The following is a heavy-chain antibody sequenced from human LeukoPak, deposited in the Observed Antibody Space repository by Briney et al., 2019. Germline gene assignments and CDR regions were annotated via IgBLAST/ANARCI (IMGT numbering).Heavy chain of an antibody. CDR2: IYTSGST. CDR3: ARGLVTMVRGVRPNDAFDI. Sequence: NPSETLSLTCTVSGGSISSYYWSWIRQPAGKGLEWIGRIYTSGSTNYNPSLKSRVTMSVDTSKNQFSLKLSSMTAADTAVYYCARGLVTMVRGVRPNDAFDIWGQGTMVTVSS. V-gene: IGHV4-4*07. J-gene: IGHJ3*02. CDR1: GGSISSYY. D-gene: IGHD3-10*01.